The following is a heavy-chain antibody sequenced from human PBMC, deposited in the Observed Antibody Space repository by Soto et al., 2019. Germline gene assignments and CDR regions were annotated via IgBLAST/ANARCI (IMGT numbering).Heavy chain of an antibody. CDR2: ISGSGGST. D-gene: IGHD3-9*01. J-gene: IGHJ6*02. Sequence: PGGSLRLSCAASGFTFSSYAMSWVRQAPGKGLEWVSAISGSGGSTYYADSVKGRFTISRDNSKNTLYLQMNSLRAEDTAVYYCAKAAWTYYDILTGYYSAGLYGMDVWGQGTTVTVSS. CDR1: GFTFSSYA. V-gene: IGHV3-23*01. CDR3: AKAAWTYYDILTGYYSAGLYGMDV.